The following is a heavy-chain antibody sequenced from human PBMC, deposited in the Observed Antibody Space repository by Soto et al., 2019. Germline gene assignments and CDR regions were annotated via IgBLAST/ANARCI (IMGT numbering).Heavy chain of an antibody. V-gene: IGHV1-2*04. CDR1: GYTFTGYY. Sequence: ASVKVSCKASGYTFTGYYMHWVRQAPGQGLEWMGWINPNSGGTNYAQKFQGWVTMTRDTSISTAYMELSRLRSDDTAVYYCARVGYQNSSGPRTYYYYGMDVWGQGTTVTVSS. J-gene: IGHJ6*02. D-gene: IGHD6-6*01. CDR2: INPNSGGT. CDR3: ARVGYQNSSGPRTYYYYGMDV.